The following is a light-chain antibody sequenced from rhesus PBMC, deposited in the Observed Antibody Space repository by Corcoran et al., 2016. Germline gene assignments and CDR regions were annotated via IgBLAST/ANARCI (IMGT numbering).Light chain of an antibody. CDR3: EQTLEIPFT. Sequence: IVMTQTPLSLSVTPGDPTSISCRSSQSLLHSDGFTYVHWYFQKRGQSPHLLIYEVSNRASGVPDRFTGSGSGTDFTLKISRVDAEDAGIYYCEQTLEIPFTFGPGTRLDIK. CDR1: QSLLHSDGFTY. CDR2: EVS. V-gene: IGKV2-78*01. J-gene: IGKJ3*01.